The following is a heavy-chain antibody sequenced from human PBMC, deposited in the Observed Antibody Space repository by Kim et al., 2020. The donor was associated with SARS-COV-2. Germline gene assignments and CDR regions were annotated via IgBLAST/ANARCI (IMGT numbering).Heavy chain of an antibody. CDR3: AKPRTDIAVAGTVYYYDYYGMDV. D-gene: IGHD6-19*01. CDR2: ITYDGSNK. Sequence: GGSLRLSCAASGFTFSSYGMHWVRQAPGKGLEWVAVITYDGSNKYYADSVKGRFTISRDNSKNTLYLQMNSLRAEDTAVYYCAKPRTDIAVAGTVYYYDYYGMDVWGQGATVTVSS. CDR1: GFTFSSYG. J-gene: IGHJ6*02. V-gene: IGHV3-30*18.